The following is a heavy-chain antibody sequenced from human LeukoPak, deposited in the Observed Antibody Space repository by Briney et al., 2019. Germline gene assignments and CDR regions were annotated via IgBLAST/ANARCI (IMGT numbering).Heavy chain of an antibody. CDR2: IIPIFGTA. V-gene: IGHV1-69*05. D-gene: IGHD3-22*01. CDR1: GGTFSSYA. CDR3: ARDGSVSSGYPNY. Sequence: GSSVKVSCKASGGTFSSYAISWVRQAPGQGLEWMGGIIPIFGTANYAQKLQGRVTMTTDTSTTTAYMELRGLRSDDTAVYYCARDGSVSSGYPNYWGQGTLVTVSS. J-gene: IGHJ4*02.